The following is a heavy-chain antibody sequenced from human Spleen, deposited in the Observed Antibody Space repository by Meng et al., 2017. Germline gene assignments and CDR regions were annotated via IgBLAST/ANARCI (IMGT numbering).Heavy chain of an antibody. CDR2: MNPNSGNT. D-gene: IGHD2-2*01. V-gene: IGHV1-8*01. CDR1: GYTFTSYD. J-gene: IGHJ6*02. CDR3: ASRERHCSSTSCYDWYYYYGMDV. Sequence: ASVKVSCKASGYTFTSYDINWVRQATGQGLEGMGWMNPNSGNTGYAQKFQGRVTMTRNTSISTAYMELSSLRSEDTAVYYCASRERHCSSTSCYDWYYYYGMDVWGQGTTVTVSS.